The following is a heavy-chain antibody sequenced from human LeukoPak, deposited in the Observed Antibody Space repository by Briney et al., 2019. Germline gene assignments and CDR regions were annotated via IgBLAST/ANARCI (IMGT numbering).Heavy chain of an antibody. D-gene: IGHD5-24*01. J-gene: IGHJ4*02. CDR2: IYTIGST. CDR3: ARDEADGYKHLDY. V-gene: IGHV4-4*07. Sequence: SETLSLPCTFSGPSFGSYHCRWIRNPGGKGLGWIGRIYTIGSTNYNASLKSRVTMSVDTSKNQFPLELSSVTAADAAVYYCARDEADGYKHLDYWGQGTLVTVSS. CDR1: GPSFGSYH.